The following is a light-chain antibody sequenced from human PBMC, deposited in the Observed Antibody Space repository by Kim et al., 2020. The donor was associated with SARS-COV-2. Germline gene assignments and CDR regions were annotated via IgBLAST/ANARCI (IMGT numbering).Light chain of an antibody. J-gene: IGLJ2*01. Sequence: QSALTQPASVSGSPGQSITISCTGTSSDVGSYNLVSWYQQHPGKAPKLMIYEVSKRPSGVSNRFSGSKSGNMASLTISGLQAEDEADYYCCSYAGSSTFHVVFGGGTQLTVL. CDR3: CSYAGSSTFHVV. V-gene: IGLV2-23*02. CDR1: SSDVGSYNL. CDR2: EVS.